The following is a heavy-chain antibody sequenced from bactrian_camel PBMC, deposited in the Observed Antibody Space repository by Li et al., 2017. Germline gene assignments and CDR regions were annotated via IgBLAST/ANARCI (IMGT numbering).Heavy chain of an antibody. V-gene: IGHV3S54*01. Sequence: HVQLVESGGGSVQAGGSLRLSCAASGYSYSMNAMGWFRQAPGKEREGVASIYTGDGTTRYAGSVKGRFTISRDNAKNTVYLQMNNLTTEDAAEYVCAAMPNPHGGAWWDRGCSLLPPGYIYWGQGTQVTVS. CDR1: GYSYSMNA. CDR3: AAMPNPHGGAWWDRGCSLLPPGYIY. D-gene: IGHD7*01. J-gene: IGHJ4*01. CDR2: IYTGDGTT.